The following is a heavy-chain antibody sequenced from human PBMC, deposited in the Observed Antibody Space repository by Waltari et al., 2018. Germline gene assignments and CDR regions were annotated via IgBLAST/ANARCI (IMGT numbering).Heavy chain of an antibody. CDR2: SYYSGST. J-gene: IGHJ4*02. Sequence: QLQLQESGPGLVKPSETLSLTCTVSGGSISSSSYYWGWIRQPPGKGLEWIGSSYYSGSTYYNPSLKSRVTISVDTSKNQFSLKLSSVTAADTAVYYCASFLLYGDYFDYWGQGTLVTVSS. CDR3: ASFLLYGDYFDY. D-gene: IGHD4-17*01. CDR1: GGSISSSSYY. V-gene: IGHV4-39*01.